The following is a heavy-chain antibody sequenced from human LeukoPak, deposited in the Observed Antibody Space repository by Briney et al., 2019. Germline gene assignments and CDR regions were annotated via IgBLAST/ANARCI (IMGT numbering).Heavy chain of an antibody. Sequence: SGPTLVNPTQTLTLTCTFSGFSLSTSGVGVGWIRQPPGKALEWLALIYGDDDRRYSPSLKNRLTITKDTSKNQVVLTLTNVDPVGTATYYCAHRGGSLTAGVHGFDIWGQGTMVTVSS. D-gene: IGHD2-8*01. CDR2: IYGDDDR. CDR1: GFSLSTSGVG. CDR3: AHRGGSLTAGVHGFDI. J-gene: IGHJ3*02. V-gene: IGHV2-5*02.